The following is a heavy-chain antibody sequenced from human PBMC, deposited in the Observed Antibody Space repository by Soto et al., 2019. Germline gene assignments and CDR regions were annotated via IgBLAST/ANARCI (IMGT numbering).Heavy chain of an antibody. Sequence: GASVKVSCKASGGTFSSYAISWVRQAPGQGLEWMGGIIPIFGTANYAQKFQGRVTITADESTSTAYMELSSLRSEDTAVYYCASFVPKNDYGDYEAFDYWGQGTLVTVSS. CDR1: GGTFSSYA. J-gene: IGHJ4*02. D-gene: IGHD4-17*01. V-gene: IGHV1-69*13. CDR2: IIPIFGTA. CDR3: ASFVPKNDYGDYEAFDY.